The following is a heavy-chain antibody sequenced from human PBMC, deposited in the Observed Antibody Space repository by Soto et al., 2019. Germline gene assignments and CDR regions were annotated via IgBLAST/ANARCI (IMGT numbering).Heavy chain of an antibody. CDR1: GFTFSSYA. V-gene: IGHV3-23*01. D-gene: IGHD3-22*01. CDR3: AKDFLYYYDSSSYGMDV. CDR2: ISGSGGST. J-gene: IGHJ6*02. Sequence: GGSLRLSCAASGFTFSSYAMSWVRQAPGKGLEWVSAISGSGGSTYYADSVKGRFTISRDNSKNTLYLQMNSLRAEDTAVYYCAKDFLYYYDSSSYGMDVWGQGTTVTVSS.